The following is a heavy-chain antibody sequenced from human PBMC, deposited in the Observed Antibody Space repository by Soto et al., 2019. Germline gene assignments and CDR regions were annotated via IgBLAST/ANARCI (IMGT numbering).Heavy chain of an antibody. D-gene: IGHD3-10*01. CDR2: ISGSGNST. CDR3: ATNHYGNYRYEFDV. CDR1: GFTFSSYA. J-gene: IGHJ6*02. V-gene: IGHV3-23*01. Sequence: GGSLRLSCAASGFTFSSYAISWVRQAPGKGLKWVSAISGSGNSTYYADSVKGRFTISRDNSKNTLYLQVNSLRAEDTAVYYCATNHYGNYRYEFDVWGQGTTVTVSS.